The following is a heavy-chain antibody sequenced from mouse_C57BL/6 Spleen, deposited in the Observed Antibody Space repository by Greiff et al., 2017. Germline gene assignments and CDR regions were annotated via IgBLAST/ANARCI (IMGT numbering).Heavy chain of an antibody. Sequence: EVQLVESGGDLVKPGGSLKLSCAASGFTFSSYGMSWVRQTPDKRLEWVATISSGGSYTYYPDSVKGRFTIARDNAKNTLYLQMSSLKSEDTAMYYCARQAYYSNYWYFDVWGTGTTVTVSS. CDR2: ISSGGSYT. CDR1: GFTFSSYG. CDR3: ARQAYYSNYWYFDV. J-gene: IGHJ1*03. V-gene: IGHV5-6*01. D-gene: IGHD2-5*01.